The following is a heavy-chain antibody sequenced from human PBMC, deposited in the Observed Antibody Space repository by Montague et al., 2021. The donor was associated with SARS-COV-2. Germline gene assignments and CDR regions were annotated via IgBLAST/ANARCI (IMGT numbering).Heavy chain of an antibody. CDR3: ARDLSGYDIQRQYYFDY. CDR2: ISSSSYI. Sequence: YLRLSCAASGFTFSSYSMNWVRQAPGKGLEWVSSISSSSYIYYADSVKGRFTISRDNAKNSLYLQMNSLRAEDTAVYYCARDLSGYDIQRQYYFDYWGQGTLVTVSS. J-gene: IGHJ4*02. V-gene: IGHV3-21*01. CDR1: GFTFSSYS. D-gene: IGHD5-12*01.